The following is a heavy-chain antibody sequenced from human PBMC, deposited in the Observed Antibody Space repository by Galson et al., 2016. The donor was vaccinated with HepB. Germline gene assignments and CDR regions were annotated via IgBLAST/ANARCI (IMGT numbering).Heavy chain of an antibody. CDR2: ISPSSRYK. CDR3: ARGPSWLFDY. J-gene: IGHJ4*02. CDR1: GFAFRSYT. Sequence: SLRLSCAASGFAFRSYTMNWVRQAPGQGLEWVSSISPSSRYKHWAGSLEGRLAISRDKAKNALYLPMTSLRDEDTAVYCCARGPSWLFDYWGQGTVVTVSS. V-gene: IGHV3-21*06. D-gene: IGHD5-12*01.